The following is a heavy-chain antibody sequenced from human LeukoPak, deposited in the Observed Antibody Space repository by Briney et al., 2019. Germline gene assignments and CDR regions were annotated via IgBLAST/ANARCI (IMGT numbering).Heavy chain of an antibody. V-gene: IGHV1-46*01. CDR3: AKDGGNYYDTGGHYLMRSYMDV. CDR2: INPSGGST. CDR1: GYTFTSYY. Sequence: GASVKVSCKASGYTFTSYYMHWVRQAPGQGLEWMGIINPSGGSTSYAQKFQGRVTMTRDMSTSTVYMELSSLRAEDTAVYYCAKDGGNYYDTGGHYLMRSYMDVWGKGTTVTVSS. D-gene: IGHD3-22*01. J-gene: IGHJ6*03.